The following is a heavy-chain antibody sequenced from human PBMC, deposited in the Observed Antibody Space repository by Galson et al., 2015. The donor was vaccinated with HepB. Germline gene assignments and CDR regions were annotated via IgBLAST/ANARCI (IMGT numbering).Heavy chain of an antibody. Sequence: TLSLTCTVSGGSISSSSYYWGWIRQPPGKGLEWIGSIYYSGSTYYNPSLKSRVTISVDTSKNQFSLKLSSVTAADTAVYYCARHSFAGGANPDKNNWFDPWGQGTLSPSPQ. CDR3: ARHSFAGGANPDKNNWFDP. D-gene: IGHD4/OR15-4a*01. V-gene: IGHV4-39*01. CDR1: GGSISSSSYY. CDR2: IYYSGST. J-gene: IGHJ5*02.